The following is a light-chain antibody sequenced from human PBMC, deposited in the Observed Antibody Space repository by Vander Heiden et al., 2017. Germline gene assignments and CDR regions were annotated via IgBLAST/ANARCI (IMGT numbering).Light chain of an antibody. CDR2: TNN. V-gene: IGLV1-44*01. J-gene: IGLJ2*01. Sequence: SVLTQPPSASGTPGPRVTISCSGSSSNIGSYTVNWYQQLPGTGPKLLIYTNNQRPSGVPDRFSGSKSGTSASLAISGLQSEDEADYHCAAWDDTLNGVVFGGGTKLSVL. CDR3: AAWDDTLNGVV. CDR1: SSNIGSYT.